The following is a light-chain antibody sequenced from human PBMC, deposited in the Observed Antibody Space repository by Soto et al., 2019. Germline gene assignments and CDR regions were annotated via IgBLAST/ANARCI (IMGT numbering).Light chain of an antibody. CDR3: SSHTSTSTPYV. J-gene: IGLJ1*01. V-gene: IGLV2-14*01. CDR1: SSDVGGYNY. Sequence: QSVLTQPASVSGSPGQSITISCTGTSSDVGGYNYVSWYQQHPGKAPKLMIYEVSDRPSGVSDRFSGSKSGNTASLTISGLQAEDEADYYCSSHTSTSTPYVLGTGTKVTVL. CDR2: EVS.